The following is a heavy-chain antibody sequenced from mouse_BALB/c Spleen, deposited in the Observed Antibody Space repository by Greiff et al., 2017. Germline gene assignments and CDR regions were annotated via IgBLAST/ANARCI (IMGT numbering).Heavy chain of an antibody. V-gene: IGHV2-2*02. D-gene: IGHD2-14*01. CDR2: IWSGGST. J-gene: IGHJ3*01. CDR1: GFSLTSYG. CDR3: ARGKYDWFAY. Sequence: VHLVESGPGLVAPSQSLSITCTVSGFSLTSYGVHWVRQSPGKGLEWLGVIWSGGSTDYNAAFISRLSISKDNSKSQVFFKMNSLQANDTAIYYCARGKYDWFAYWGQGTLVTVSA.